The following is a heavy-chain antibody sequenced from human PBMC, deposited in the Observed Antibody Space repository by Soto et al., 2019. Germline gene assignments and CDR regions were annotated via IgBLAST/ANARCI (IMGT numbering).Heavy chain of an antibody. V-gene: IGHV3-53*04. CDR3: ASGAYYDFWSGQSFDY. Sequence: EVQLVESGGGLVQPGGSLRLSCAASGFTVSSNYMSWVRQAPGKGLEWVSVIYSGGSTYYADSVKGRFTISRHNSKNTLYLQMNSLRAEDTAVYYCASGAYYDFWSGQSFDYWGQGTLVTVFS. CDR2: IYSGGST. J-gene: IGHJ4*02. CDR1: GFTVSSNY. D-gene: IGHD3-3*01.